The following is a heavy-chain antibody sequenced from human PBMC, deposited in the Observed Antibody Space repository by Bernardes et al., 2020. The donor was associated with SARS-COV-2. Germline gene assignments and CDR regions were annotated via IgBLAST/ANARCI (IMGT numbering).Heavy chain of an antibody. Sequence: ASVKDSCKASGYTFTAYFIHWVRQAPGQRLEWMGWINPNTGGTNYVQKFQDRVTMTRDTSITTAYMELSWLGSDDTAIYYCARTRTTISTTGIPVDYWGQGTLVTVSS. J-gene: IGHJ4*02. D-gene: IGHD2-21*02. CDR2: INPNTGGT. CDR1: GYTFTAYF. V-gene: IGHV1-2*02. CDR3: ARTRTTISTTGIPVDY.